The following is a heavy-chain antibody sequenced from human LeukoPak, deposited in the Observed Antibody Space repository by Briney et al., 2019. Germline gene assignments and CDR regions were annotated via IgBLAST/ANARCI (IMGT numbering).Heavy chain of an antibody. Sequence: PGGSLRLSCAASGFTFSSYDMHWVRQATGKGLEWVSAIGTAGDTYYPGSVKGRFTISRENAKNSLYLQMNSLRAGDTAVYYCARGGILTGLNYWGQGTLVTVSS. V-gene: IGHV3-13*01. CDR1: GFTFSSYD. CDR3: ARGGILTGLNY. J-gene: IGHJ4*02. CDR2: IGTAGDT. D-gene: IGHD3-9*01.